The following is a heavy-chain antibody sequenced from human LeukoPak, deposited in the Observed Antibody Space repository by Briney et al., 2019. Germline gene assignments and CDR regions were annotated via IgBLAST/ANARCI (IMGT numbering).Heavy chain of an antibody. D-gene: IGHD5-24*01. CDR3: ARDEFDGYNLGPSIY. V-gene: IGHV3-30*03. Sequence: GGSLRLSCEASGFPFRDHAMHWVRQAPGKRLEWVAVISYDARHENYADSVKGRFTVSRDDSRSTLYLQMNSLRTDDTAMYFCARDEFDGYNLGPSIYWGQGTLVTVSS. CDR2: ISYDARHE. J-gene: IGHJ4*02. CDR1: GFPFRDHA.